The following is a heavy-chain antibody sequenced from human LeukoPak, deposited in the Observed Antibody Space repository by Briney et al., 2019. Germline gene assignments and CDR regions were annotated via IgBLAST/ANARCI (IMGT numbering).Heavy chain of an antibody. Sequence: ASVKVSCKVSGYTLTELSMHWVRQAPGKGLEWMGGFDPEDGETIYAQKFQGRVTMTEDTSTDTAYMELSSLRSEDTAVYYCATSLRFLEWSAAFDIWGQGTMVTVSS. CDR2: FDPEDGET. J-gene: IGHJ3*02. D-gene: IGHD3-3*01. V-gene: IGHV1-24*01. CDR1: GYTLTELS. CDR3: ATSLRFLEWSAAFDI.